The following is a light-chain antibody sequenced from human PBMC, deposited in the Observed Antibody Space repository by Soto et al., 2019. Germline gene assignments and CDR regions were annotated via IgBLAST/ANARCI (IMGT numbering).Light chain of an antibody. J-gene: IGKJ2*01. CDR3: MQATQYRPYT. V-gene: IGKV2-24*01. CDR2: KSS. CDR1: ESLLHSDGNTY. Sequence: DIVLTQAPLPSPVTLGQPASISCRSSESLLHSDGNTYLSWFHQRPGLPPRLLIWKSSNRFSGVPDQFRGSRAGTDFTLEISRVEADDVGIYYCMQATQYRPYTFGQGTKLEI.